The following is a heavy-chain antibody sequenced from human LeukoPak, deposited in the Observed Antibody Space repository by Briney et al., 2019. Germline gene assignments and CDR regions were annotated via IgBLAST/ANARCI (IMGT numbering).Heavy chain of an antibody. CDR2: ISNSGNTI. CDR3: AQKSNSDWFIHY. D-gene: IGHD3-9*01. J-gene: IGHJ4*02. CDR1: GFTFISYR. V-gene: IGHV3-48*02. Sequence: GGSLRLSCAASGFTFISYRWNWVRQAAGKGLDWVSYISNSGNTIHYAGSVQGRFTISRDNDKNLLYLQMNSRRDDDTAVYYCAQKSNSDWFIHYWRQGTLVSVSS.